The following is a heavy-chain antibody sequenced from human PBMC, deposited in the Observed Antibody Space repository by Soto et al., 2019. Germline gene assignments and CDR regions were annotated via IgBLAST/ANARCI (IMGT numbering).Heavy chain of an antibody. CDR1: GGSISSGGYS. Sequence: QLQLQESGSGLVKPSQTLSLTCTVSGGSISSGGYSWNWIRQAPGKGLVWIGHIYHSGYTLYNPSLKARVTISVDKSKNHLSLKLTSVTAADTDVYYCARDQLEGTWFDPWGQGTLVTVSS. V-gene: IGHV4-30-2*01. D-gene: IGHD1-1*01. CDR2: IYHSGYT. CDR3: ARDQLEGTWFDP. J-gene: IGHJ5*02.